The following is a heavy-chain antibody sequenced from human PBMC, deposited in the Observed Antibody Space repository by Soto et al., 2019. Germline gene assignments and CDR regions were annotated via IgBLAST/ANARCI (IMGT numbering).Heavy chain of an antibody. V-gene: IGHV3-53*01. CDR3: ARVGGYDSSGYYWYYFDY. CDR2: IYSGGST. J-gene: IGHJ4*02. Sequence: EVQLVESGGGLIQPGGSLRLSCAASGFTVSSNYMSWVRQAPGKGLEWVSVIYSGGSTYYADSVKGRFTISRDNSKNTLYLQMNSLRAEDTAVYYCARVGGYDSSGYYWYYFDYWGQETLVTVSS. CDR1: GFTVSSNY. D-gene: IGHD3-22*01.